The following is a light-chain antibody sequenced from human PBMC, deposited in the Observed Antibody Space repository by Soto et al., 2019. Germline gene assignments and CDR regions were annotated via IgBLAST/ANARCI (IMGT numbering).Light chain of an antibody. Sequence: EIVVTQSPGTLSLSPGERATLSCRASQSVSSKYLAWYQQKPGQAPRLLIYGASSRASAIPDRFSGSGSGTDFTLIIGRLEPEDFAMYYCQQYGSTPFTFGPGTTVDV. CDR2: GAS. J-gene: IGKJ3*01. CDR3: QQYGSTPFT. V-gene: IGKV3-20*01. CDR1: QSVSSKY.